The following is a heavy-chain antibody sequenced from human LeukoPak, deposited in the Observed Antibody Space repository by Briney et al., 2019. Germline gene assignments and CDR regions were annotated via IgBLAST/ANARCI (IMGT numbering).Heavy chain of an antibody. CDR1: GFTVSSNY. CDR2: IYSGGST. J-gene: IGHJ4*02. CDR3: AKDRASSGWLEYYFDY. V-gene: IGHV3-66*01. D-gene: IGHD6-19*01. Sequence: GGSLRLSCTASGFTVSSNYMSWVRQAPGKGLEWVSVIYSGGSTYYADSVKGRFTISRDNSKNTLYLQMNSLRAEDTAVYYCAKDRASSGWLEYYFDYWGQGTLVTVSS.